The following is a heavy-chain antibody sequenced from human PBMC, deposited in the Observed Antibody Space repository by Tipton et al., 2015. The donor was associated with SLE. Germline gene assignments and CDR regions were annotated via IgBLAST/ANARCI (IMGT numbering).Heavy chain of an antibody. CDR2: INHSGST. J-gene: IGHJ6*02. CDR3: ARKLHYYYGMDV. V-gene: IGHV4-34*01. CDR1: GGSFSGHY. D-gene: IGHD2-21*01. Sequence: TLSLTCAVYGGSFSGHYWSWIRQPPGKGLEWIGEINHSGSTNYNPSLKSRVTISVDTSKNQFSLKLSSVTAADTAVYYCARKLHYYYGMDVWGQGTTVTVSS.